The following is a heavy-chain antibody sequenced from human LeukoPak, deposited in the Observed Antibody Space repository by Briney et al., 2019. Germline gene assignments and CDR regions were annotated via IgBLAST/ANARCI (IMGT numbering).Heavy chain of an antibody. D-gene: IGHD6-19*01. J-gene: IGHJ4*02. Sequence: ASVWVSCKASGYTFTGYYMHWVRQAPGQGLEWMGWINPNSGATNYAQKIQGRVTMTRDTSISTAYMELSRLRSDDTAVYYCARVRIAVAGKYYFDYWGQGTLVSVSS. CDR1: GYTFTGYY. CDR2: INPNSGAT. CDR3: ARVRIAVAGKYYFDY. V-gene: IGHV1-2*02.